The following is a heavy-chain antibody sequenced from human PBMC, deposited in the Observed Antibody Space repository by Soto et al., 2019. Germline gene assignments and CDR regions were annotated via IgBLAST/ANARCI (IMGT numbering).Heavy chain of an antibody. CDR3: ARGWNVLRFLEWPYYYGMDV. Sequence: TSETLSLTCAVYGGSFSGYYWSWIRQPPGKGLEWIGEINHSGSTNYNPSLKSRVTISVDTSKNQSSLKLSSVTAADTAVYYCARGWNVLRFLEWPYYYGMDVWGQGTTVTVSS. J-gene: IGHJ6*02. CDR2: INHSGST. CDR1: GGSFSGYY. D-gene: IGHD3-3*01. V-gene: IGHV4-34*01.